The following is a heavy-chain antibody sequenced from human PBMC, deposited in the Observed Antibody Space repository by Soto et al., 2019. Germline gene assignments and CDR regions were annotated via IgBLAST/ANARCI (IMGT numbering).Heavy chain of an antibody. D-gene: IGHD3-22*01. CDR1: GFTFSSYA. J-gene: IGHJ4*02. V-gene: IGHV3-23*01. Sequence: EVQLLESGGGLVQPGGSLRLSCAASGFTFSSYAMSWVRQAPGKGLEWVSAISGSGGSTYYADSVKGRFTISRDNSKNTLYLQMNSLRAEDTAVYYCARDPPTDFSGYYSYYFDYWGQGTLVTVSS. CDR2: ISGSGGST. CDR3: ARDPPTDFSGYYSYYFDY.